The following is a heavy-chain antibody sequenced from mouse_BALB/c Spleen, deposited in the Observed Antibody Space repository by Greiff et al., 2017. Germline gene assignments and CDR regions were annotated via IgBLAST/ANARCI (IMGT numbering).Heavy chain of an antibody. CDR3: ARDYGRDVGYFDV. V-gene: IGHV1-14*01. J-gene: IGHJ1*01. Sequence: LQESGPELVKPGASVKMSCKASGYTFTSYVMHWVKQKPGQGLEWIGYINPYNDGTKYNEKFKGKATLTSDKSSSTAYMELSSLTSEDSAVYYCARDYGRDVGYFDVWGAGTTVTVSS. CDR1: GYTFTSYV. D-gene: IGHD1-2*01. CDR2: INPYNDGT.